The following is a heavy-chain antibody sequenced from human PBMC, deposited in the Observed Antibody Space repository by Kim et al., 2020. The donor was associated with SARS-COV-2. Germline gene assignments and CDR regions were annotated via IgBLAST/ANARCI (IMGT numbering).Heavy chain of an antibody. D-gene: IGHD2-2*01. V-gene: IGHV3-21*04. CDR3: ARDIVVVPAVYSIMGGYGAFDN. CDR1: GFTFSSYS. Sequence: GGSLRLSCAASGFTFSSYSMNWVRQAPGKGLEWVSSISSSSSYIYYADSVKGRFTISRDNAKNSLYLQMNSLRAEDTAVYYCARDIVVVPAVYSIMGGYGAFDNWGQGTMVTVSS. J-gene: IGHJ3*02. CDR2: ISSSSSYI.